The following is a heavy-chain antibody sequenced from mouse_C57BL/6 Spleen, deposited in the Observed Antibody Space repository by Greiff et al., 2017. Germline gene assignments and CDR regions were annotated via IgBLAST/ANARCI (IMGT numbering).Heavy chain of an antibody. CDR1: GYTFTDYE. J-gene: IGHJ3*01. Sequence: QVQLQQSVAELVRPGASVTLSCTASGYTFTDYEMHWVKQTPGHGLEWIGAIDPATGGTAYNQKFKGKAILTADTSSSTAYLELRSLTSEDSAVYYCTRTLSTEGFDYWGKGTLVTVSA. CDR3: TRTLSTEGFDY. CDR2: IDPATGGT. V-gene: IGHV1-15*01.